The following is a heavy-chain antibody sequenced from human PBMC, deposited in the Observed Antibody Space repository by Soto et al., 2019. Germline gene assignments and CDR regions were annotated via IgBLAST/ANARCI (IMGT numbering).Heavy chain of an antibody. CDR1: GFSLSTSGVG. CDR3: ARRFIAAAIDY. J-gene: IGHJ4*02. CDR2: IYWDEDK. Sequence: QITLKESGPTLVKPTQTLTLTCTFSGFSLSTSGVGVGWIRQPPGKALEWLALIYWDEDKRYSPSLKSRLTTTKATSKNPLVRTRTTMDPVDTATYYGARRFIAAAIDYWGQGTLVTVSS. V-gene: IGHV2-5*02. D-gene: IGHD6-13*01.